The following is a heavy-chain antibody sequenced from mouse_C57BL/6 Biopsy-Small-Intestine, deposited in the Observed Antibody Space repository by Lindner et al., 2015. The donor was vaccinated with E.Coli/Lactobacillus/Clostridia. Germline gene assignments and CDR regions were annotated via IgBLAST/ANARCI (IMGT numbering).Heavy chain of an antibody. J-gene: IGHJ2*01. D-gene: IGHD4-1*01. CDR1: GFTFSGYG. V-gene: IGHV5-6*01. CDR3: ARHSNWDYFDF. CDR2: ISSGGNYT. Sequence: VQLQESGGDLVKPGGSLKLSCAASGFTFSGYGMSWVRQTPDKRLEWVASISSGGNYTYYPDSVKGRFTISRDNAKNTLSLQMSSLKSGDTAMYYCARHSNWDYFDFWGQGTTLTVSS.